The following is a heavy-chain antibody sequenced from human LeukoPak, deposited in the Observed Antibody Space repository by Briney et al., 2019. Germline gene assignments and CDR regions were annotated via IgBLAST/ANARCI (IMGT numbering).Heavy chain of an antibody. V-gene: IGHV3-74*01. Sequence: GGSLRLSCAASGFTFSSYWMQWVRQAPGKGLVWVSRINSDGSSTNYADSVKGRFTISRDNSKNTLYLQMSSLRAEDTAVYYCVKSDYYDSSGYYDYWGQGTLVTVSS. D-gene: IGHD3-22*01. CDR3: VKSDYYDSSGYYDY. CDR2: INSDGSST. CDR1: GFTFSSYW. J-gene: IGHJ4*02.